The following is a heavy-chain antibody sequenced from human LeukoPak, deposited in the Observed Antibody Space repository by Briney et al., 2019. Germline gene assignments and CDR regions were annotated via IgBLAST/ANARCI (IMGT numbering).Heavy chain of an antibody. D-gene: IGHD1-26*01. CDR1: GGSITSYY. CDR3: ARHSGTYNDFDY. CDR2: IYSSGST. V-gene: IGHV4-59*01. Sequence: SETLSLTCTASGGSITSYYWSWIRQPPGKGLEWIGYIYSSGSTYYNPSLKGRLTISVDTSKNQFSLSLSSVPAADTAAYFCARHSGTYNDFDYWGQGTLVTVSS. J-gene: IGHJ4*02.